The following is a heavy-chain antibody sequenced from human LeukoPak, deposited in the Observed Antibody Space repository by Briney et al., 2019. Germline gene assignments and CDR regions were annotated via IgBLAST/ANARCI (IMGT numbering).Heavy chain of an antibody. Sequence: RSLRLSCAASGFTFSSYAMHWVRQAPGKGLEWVAVISYDGSNKYYADSVKGRFTISRDNSKNTLYLQMNSLRAEDTAVYYCAREGGGYWFDPWGQEPWSPSPQ. CDR1: GFTFSSYA. CDR3: AREGGGYWFDP. V-gene: IGHV3-30*01. J-gene: IGHJ5*02. D-gene: IGHD2-15*01. CDR2: ISYDGSNK.